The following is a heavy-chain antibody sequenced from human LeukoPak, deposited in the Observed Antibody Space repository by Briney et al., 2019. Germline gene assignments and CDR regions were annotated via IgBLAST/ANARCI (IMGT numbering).Heavy chain of an antibody. D-gene: IGHD2-2*02. CDR3: ARENSGQLLYSGYYYYYMDV. CDR2: IYTSGST. V-gene: IGHV4-61*02. CDR1: GGSISSGSYY. J-gene: IGHJ6*03. Sequence: SETLSLTCTVSGGSISSGSYYWSWIRQPAGEGLEWIGRIYTSGSTNYNPSLKSRVTISVDTSKNQFSLKLSSVTAADTAVYYCARENSGQLLYSGYYYYYMDVWGKGTTVTVSS.